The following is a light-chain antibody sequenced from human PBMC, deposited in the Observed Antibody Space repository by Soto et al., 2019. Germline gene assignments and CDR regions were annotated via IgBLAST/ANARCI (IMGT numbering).Light chain of an antibody. J-gene: IGKJ1*01. V-gene: IGKV3-20*01. CDR3: HQRQSWPRT. Sequence: VLTQSAGTLSLSPGERASLSCRASQSVSSNYLAWYQQKPGQAPRLLIFGASSRATGIPDRFSGSGSGTDFTLTINSLAPEDFAIYYCHQRQSWPRTFGQGTKVDIK. CDR2: GAS. CDR1: QSVSSNY.